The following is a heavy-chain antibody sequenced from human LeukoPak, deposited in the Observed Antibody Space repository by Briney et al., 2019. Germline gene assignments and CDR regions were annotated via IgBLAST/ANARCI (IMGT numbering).Heavy chain of an antibody. CDR1: GGSISSYY. D-gene: IGHD1-7*01. CDR3: ARATGTTSLYYYGMDV. V-gene: IGHV4-59*01. CDR2: IYYSGST. Sequence: SETLSLTCTVSGGSISSYYWSWIRQPPGKGLEWIGYIYYSGSTNYNPSLKSRVTISVDTSKNQFSLKLCSVTAADTAVYYCARATGTTSLYYYGMDVWGQGTTVTVSS. J-gene: IGHJ6*02.